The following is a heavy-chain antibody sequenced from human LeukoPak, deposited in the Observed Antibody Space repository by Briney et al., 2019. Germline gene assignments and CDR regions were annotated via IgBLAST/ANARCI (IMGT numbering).Heavy chain of an antibody. CDR1: GFTFSSYS. D-gene: IGHD3-22*01. CDR2: ISSSSSYI. Sequence: GGSLRLSCAASGFTFSSYSMNWVRQAPGKGLEWVSSISSSSSYIYYADSVKGRFTISRDNAKNSLYLQMNSLRAEDTAVYYCATLMYYYDSSGPNAAIDYWGQGTLVTVSS. V-gene: IGHV3-21*01. J-gene: IGHJ4*02. CDR3: ATLMYYYDSSGPNAAIDY.